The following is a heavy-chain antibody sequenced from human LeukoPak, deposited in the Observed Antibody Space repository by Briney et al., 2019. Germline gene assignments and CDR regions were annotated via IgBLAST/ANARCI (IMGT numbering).Heavy chain of an antibody. CDR1: GYTFTSYG. CDR3: ARSPGFGEKFDY. Sequence: GASVKVSCKASGYTFTSYGISWVRQAPGQGLEWMGWISAYNGNTNYAQKLQGRVTMTRDMSTSTVYMELSSLRSEDTAVYYCARSPGFGEKFDYWGQGTLVTVSS. D-gene: IGHD3-10*01. CDR2: ISAYNGNT. V-gene: IGHV1-18*01. J-gene: IGHJ4*02.